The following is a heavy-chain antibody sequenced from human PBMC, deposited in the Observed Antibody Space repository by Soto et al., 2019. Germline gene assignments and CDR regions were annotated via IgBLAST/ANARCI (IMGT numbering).Heavy chain of an antibody. CDR3: ARGRASSWYTDSDY. CDR1: GFTFSDYY. CDR2: ISSSSGDA. Sequence: QVQLVASGGGLVKPGGSLRLSCAASGFTFSDYYMSWIRHTPGKGLAWLSYISSSSGDANYADSVKGRFTIFRDNAKNALYLQMNSLRAEDTAVYYCARGRASSWYTDSDYWGQGTLVTVSS. D-gene: IGHD6-13*01. V-gene: IGHV3-11*05. J-gene: IGHJ4*02.